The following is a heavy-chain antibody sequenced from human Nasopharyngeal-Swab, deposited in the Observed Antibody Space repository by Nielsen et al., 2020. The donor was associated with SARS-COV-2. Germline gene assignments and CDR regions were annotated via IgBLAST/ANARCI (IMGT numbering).Heavy chain of an antibody. CDR3: ARASRGWS. Sequence: GESLKISCAASAFTFDNYEMNWVRQAPGKGLEWVSYISTSGATIHYADSVRGRFTISRDNAKKSLYLQMNSLRAEDTAVYYCARASRGWSWGQGTLVTVSS. V-gene: IGHV3-48*03. CDR2: ISTSGATI. D-gene: IGHD6-19*01. J-gene: IGHJ5*02. CDR1: AFTFDNYE.